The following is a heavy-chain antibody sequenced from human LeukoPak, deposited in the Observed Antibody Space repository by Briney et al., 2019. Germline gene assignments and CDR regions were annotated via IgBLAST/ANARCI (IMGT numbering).Heavy chain of an antibody. D-gene: IGHD6-13*01. CDR3: AREHRYSSSWYYFDY. Sequence: SETLSLTCAVHGGSFSGYYWSWIRQPPGKGLEWIGEINHSGSTNYNPSLKSRVTISVDTSKNQFSLKLSSVTAADTAVYYCAREHRYSSSWYYFDYWGQGTLVTVSS. V-gene: IGHV4-34*01. CDR1: GGSFSGYY. CDR2: INHSGST. J-gene: IGHJ4*02.